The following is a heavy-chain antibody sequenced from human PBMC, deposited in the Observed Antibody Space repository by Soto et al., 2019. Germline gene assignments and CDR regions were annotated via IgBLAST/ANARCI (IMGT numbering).Heavy chain of an antibody. CDR3: AKGKIIDY. CDR2: ILYDGSEK. Sequence: QVQLVESGGGVVQPGRSLRLSCAASGFTFSTYGMHWVRQAPGKGLEWVAVILYDGSEKYYADSVKGRFTISRDNSKNTLSLQMHSLRDDDTAVYYCAKGKIIDYWGQGTLVTVSS. CDR1: GFTFSTYG. J-gene: IGHJ4*02. V-gene: IGHV3-30*18.